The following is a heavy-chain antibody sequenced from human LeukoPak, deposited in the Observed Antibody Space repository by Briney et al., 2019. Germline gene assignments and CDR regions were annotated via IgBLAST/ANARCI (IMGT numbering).Heavy chain of an antibody. CDR1: GYTFTGYY. CDR3: ARGHKAYCGGDCYHDAFDI. CDR2: INPNSGGT. D-gene: IGHD2-21*02. V-gene: IGHV1-2*02. Sequence: ASVKVSCKASGYTFTGYYMHWVRQAPGQGLEWMGWINPNSGGTNYAQKFQGRVTMTRDTSISTAYMELSRLRSDDTAVYYCARGHKAYCGGDCYHDAFDIWGQGTMVTVSS. J-gene: IGHJ3*02.